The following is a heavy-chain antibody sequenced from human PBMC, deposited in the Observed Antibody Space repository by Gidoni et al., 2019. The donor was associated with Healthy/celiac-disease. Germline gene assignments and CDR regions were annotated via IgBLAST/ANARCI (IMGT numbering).Heavy chain of an antibody. V-gene: IGHV4-39*01. CDR1: GGSISSSSYY. J-gene: IGHJ6*03. CDR2: IYYSGST. Sequence: QLQLQESGPGLVKPSETLSLTCTVSGGSISSSSYYWGWIRQPPGKGLEWIGSIYYSGSTYYNPSLKSRVTISVDTSKNQFSLKLSSVTAADTAVYYCARQGGGYYYYYYMDVWGKGTTVTVSS. CDR3: ARQGGGYYYYYYMDV. D-gene: IGHD3-10*01.